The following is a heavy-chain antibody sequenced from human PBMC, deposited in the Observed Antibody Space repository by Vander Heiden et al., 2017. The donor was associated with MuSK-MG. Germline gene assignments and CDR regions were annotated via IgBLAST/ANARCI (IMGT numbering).Heavy chain of an antibody. J-gene: IGHJ4*02. CDR1: GFIFSNAW. CDR2: IKSNTAGGTT. V-gene: IGHV3-15*01. Sequence: EVQLVESGGGLVNPGGSLRVSCAASGFIFSNAWMSWVRQAPGKGLEWVGRIKSNTAGGTTDYAAPVKGRFTISRDDSKNTLYLQMNSLKTDDTAVYYCTTSYSRGWKEDCRGQGTLVTVSS. D-gene: IGHD6-19*01. CDR3: TTSYSRGWKEDC.